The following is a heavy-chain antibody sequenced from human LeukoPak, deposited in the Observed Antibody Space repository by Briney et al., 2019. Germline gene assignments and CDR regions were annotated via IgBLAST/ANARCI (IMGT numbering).Heavy chain of an antibody. V-gene: IGHV3-23*01. CDR1: GFTFSSYA. D-gene: IGHD2-2*02. CDR2: ISGSGGST. J-gene: IGHJ4*02. Sequence: GGSLRLSCEASGFTFSSYAMSWVRQAPGKGLEWVSAISGSGGSTYYADSVKGRFTISRDNSKNTLYLQMNSLRAEDTAVYYCAKDLGYCSSTSCYSRPRGYFDYWGQGTLVTVSS. CDR3: AKDLGYCSSTSCYSRPRGYFDY.